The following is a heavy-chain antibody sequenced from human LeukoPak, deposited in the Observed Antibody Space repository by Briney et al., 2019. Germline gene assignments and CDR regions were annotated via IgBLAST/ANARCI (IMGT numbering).Heavy chain of an antibody. CDR3: AKELYSSGWEGADY. CDR2: ISSSGDRT. CDR1: GFTFSSYA. J-gene: IGHJ4*02. D-gene: IGHD6-19*01. V-gene: IGHV3-23*01. Sequence: GGSLRLSCAASGFTFSSYAMSWVRQAPGKGLEWVSGISSSGDRTYYADSVKGRFTISRDNFKNTLYLQMKSLRAEDTAVYYCAKELYSSGWEGADYWGQGTLVTVSS.